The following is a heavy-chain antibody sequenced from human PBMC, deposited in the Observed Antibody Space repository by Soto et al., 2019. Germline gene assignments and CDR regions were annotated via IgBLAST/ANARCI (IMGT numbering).Heavy chain of an antibody. J-gene: IGHJ5*02. Sequence: QVQLVQSGAEAKKPGSSVKVSCKASGGTFSSYAISWVRQAPGQGLEWMGGIIPIFGTANYAQKFQGRVTITVDESTSTSYMELSSLRSEDTAVYYCARGSDYDSSGYYYSWFDPWGQGTLVTVSS. CDR1: GGTFSSYA. V-gene: IGHV1-69*12. CDR3: ARGSDYDSSGYYYSWFDP. D-gene: IGHD3-22*01. CDR2: IIPIFGTA.